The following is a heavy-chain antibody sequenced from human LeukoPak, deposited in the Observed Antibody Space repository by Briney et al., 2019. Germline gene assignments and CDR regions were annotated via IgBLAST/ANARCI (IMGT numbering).Heavy chain of an antibody. V-gene: IGHV4-4*09. J-gene: IGHJ4*02. CDR2: IYTRGST. D-gene: IGHD1-1*01. CDR1: GDSISNYY. Sequence: SETLSLTCTVSGDSISNYYWSWIRQPPGKGLEWLRYIYTRGSTNYNPSLKSRVTISVDTSKNHFSLKLSSVTAADTAVYFCARHAPTGTPTIFDYWGQGTLVTVSS. CDR3: ARHAPTGTPTIFDY.